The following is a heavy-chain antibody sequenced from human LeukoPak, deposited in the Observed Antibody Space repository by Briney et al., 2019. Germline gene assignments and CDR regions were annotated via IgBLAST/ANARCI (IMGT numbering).Heavy chain of an antibody. V-gene: IGHV3-7*01. CDR1: GFTFSSYW. D-gene: IGHD6-19*01. CDR2: IKQDGSEK. J-gene: IGHJ4*02. CDR3: ARIGYSSVYLGFDY. Sequence: GGSLRLSCAASGFTFSSYWMSWVRQAPGKGLEWVANIKQDGSEKYYVDSVKGRFTISRDNAKNSLYLQMNSLRAEDTAVYYCARIGYSSVYLGFDYWGQGTLATVSS.